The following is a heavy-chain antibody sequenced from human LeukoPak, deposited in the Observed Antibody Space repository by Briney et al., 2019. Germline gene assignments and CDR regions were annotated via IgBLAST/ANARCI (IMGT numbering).Heavy chain of an antibody. J-gene: IGHJ4*02. CDR2: IKQDGSEK. D-gene: IGHD4-17*01. V-gene: IGHV3-7*01. Sequence: GGSLRLSCAASGFTFSSYEMNWVRQAPGKGLEWVANIKQDGSEKYYVDSVKGRFTISRDNAKNSLYLQMNSLRAEDTAVYYCARDAGRLRAPFDYWGQGTLVTVSS. CDR1: GFTFSSYE. CDR3: ARDAGRLRAPFDY.